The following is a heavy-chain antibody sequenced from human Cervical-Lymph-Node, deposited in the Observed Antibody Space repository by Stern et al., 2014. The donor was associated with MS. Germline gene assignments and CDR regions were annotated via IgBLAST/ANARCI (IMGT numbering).Heavy chain of an antibody. CDR1: GGSITNSY. J-gene: IGHJ4*01. CDR2: IYYSGST. D-gene: IGHD2/OR15-2a*01. Sequence: QVQLQESGPGLVKPSETLSLTCTVSGGSITNSYWSWILQPPGKGLEWIGYIYYSGSTNYNPSLKSRVTISVDTSKTQFSLKLSSVTAADTAVYYCARDKGMFFLWGQGTLVTVSS. V-gene: IGHV4-59*01. CDR3: ARDKGMFFL.